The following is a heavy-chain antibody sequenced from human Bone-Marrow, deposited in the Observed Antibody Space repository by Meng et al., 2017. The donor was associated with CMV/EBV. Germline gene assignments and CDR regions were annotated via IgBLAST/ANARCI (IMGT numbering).Heavy chain of an antibody. J-gene: IGHJ4*02. CDR1: GFTFSSYA. CDR2: IYSGGSST. CDR3: ARGRRWFGELLHDY. D-gene: IGHD3-10*01. Sequence: GESLKISCAASGFTFSSYAMSWVRQAPGKGLEWVSVIYSGGSSTYYADSVKGRFTISRDNAKNSLYLQMNSLRAEDTAVYYCARGRRWFGELLHDYWGQGTLVTVSS. V-gene: IGHV3-23*03.